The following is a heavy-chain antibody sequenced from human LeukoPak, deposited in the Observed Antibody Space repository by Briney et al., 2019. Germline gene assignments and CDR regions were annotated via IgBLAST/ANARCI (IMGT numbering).Heavy chain of an antibody. D-gene: IGHD6-25*01. V-gene: IGHV3-11*04. Sequence: PGGSLRLSCAASGFTFSDYYMSWIRQAPGKGLEWVSYISSSGSTIYYADSVKGRFTISRDNAKNSLYLQMNSLRAEDTAVYYCARDYPWYSSDWYFDLWGRGTLVTVSS. CDR2: ISSSGSTI. J-gene: IGHJ2*01. CDR1: GFTFSDYY. CDR3: ARDYPWYSSDWYFDL.